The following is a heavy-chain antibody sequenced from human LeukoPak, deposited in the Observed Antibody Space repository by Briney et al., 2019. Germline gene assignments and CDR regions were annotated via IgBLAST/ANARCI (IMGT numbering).Heavy chain of an antibody. V-gene: IGHV4-34*01. CDR1: GGSFSGYY. CDR2: INHSGST. CDR3: ARAVGVNTAMADLFDY. Sequence: SETLSLTCAVYGGSFSGYYWSWIRQPPGKGLEWIGEINHSGSTNYNPSLKSRVTISVDTSKNQFSLKLSSVTAADTAVYYCARAVGVNTAMADLFDYWGQGTLVTVSS. J-gene: IGHJ4*02. D-gene: IGHD5-18*01.